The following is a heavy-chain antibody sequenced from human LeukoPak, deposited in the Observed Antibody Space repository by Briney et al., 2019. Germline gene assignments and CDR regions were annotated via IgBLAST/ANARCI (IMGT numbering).Heavy chain of an antibody. CDR2: IYYSGST. CDR3: ARVPGYCSGDSCRYYYYYGMDV. D-gene: IGHD2-15*01. Sequence: PSETLSLTGTVSGGSISSYYWSWIRQPPGKGLEWIGYIYYSGSTNYNPSLKSRVTISVDTSKNQFSLKLSSVTAADTAVYYCARVPGYCSGDSCRYYYYYGMDVWGQGTTVTVSS. J-gene: IGHJ6*02. CDR1: GGSISSYY. V-gene: IGHV4-59*01.